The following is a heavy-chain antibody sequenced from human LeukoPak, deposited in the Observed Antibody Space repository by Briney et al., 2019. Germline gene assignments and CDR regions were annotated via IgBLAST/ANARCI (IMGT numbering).Heavy chain of an antibody. D-gene: IGHD5-18*01. J-gene: IGHJ4*02. V-gene: IGHV3-11*01. Sequence: GGALRLSCAASGFTFSDYYMSWIRQAPGKGQEWVSYISSSGSTIYYADAVKGRFTISRDNAKKSLYLQMNSLRAEDTAVYYCARRFWGYSYGFDYWGQGTLVTVSS. CDR3: ARRFWGYSYGFDY. CDR1: GFTFSDYY. CDR2: ISSSGSTI.